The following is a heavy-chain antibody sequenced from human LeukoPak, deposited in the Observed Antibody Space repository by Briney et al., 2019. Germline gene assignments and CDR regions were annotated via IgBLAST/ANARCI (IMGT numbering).Heavy chain of an antibody. CDR2: INPSGGST. Sequence: ASVKVSCKASGCTFTTYYVHWVRQAPGQGLEWMGIINPSGGSTTYAQKFRGRLTMTRDMSTSTVNMELSSLRSEDTAVYYCARGSRPVYNLLTGKRYFDYWGQGTLLTVSS. CDR3: ARGSRPVYNLLTGKRYFDY. J-gene: IGHJ4*02. V-gene: IGHV1-46*01. CDR1: GCTFTTYY. D-gene: IGHD3-9*01.